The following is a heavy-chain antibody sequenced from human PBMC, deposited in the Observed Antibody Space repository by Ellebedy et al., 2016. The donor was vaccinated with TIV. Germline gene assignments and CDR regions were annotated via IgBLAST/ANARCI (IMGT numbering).Heavy chain of an antibody. CDR2: INAGNGNT. J-gene: IGHJ5*02. V-gene: IGHV1-3*01. Sequence: ASVKVSCKASGYTFTSYAMHWVRQAPGQRLEWMGRINAGNGNTKYSQKFQGRVTITRDTSASTAYMELSSLRSEDKAVYYCAKAFLLVVAATDNWFDPWGQGTLVTVSS. D-gene: IGHD2-15*01. CDR3: AKAFLLVVAATDNWFDP. CDR1: GYTFTSYA.